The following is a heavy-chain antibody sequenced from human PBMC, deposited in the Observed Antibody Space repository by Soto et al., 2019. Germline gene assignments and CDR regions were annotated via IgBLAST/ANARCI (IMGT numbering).Heavy chain of an antibody. Sequence: EVQLVESGGGLVKPGGSLRLSCAASGFTFSSYSMNCVRQAPGKGLKWVSSISSSSSYIYYADSVKGRFTISRDNAKNSVYLQMNSLRVEDTAVYYCASSSVMRYSSSWYDDYWGQGTLVTVSS. J-gene: IGHJ4*02. CDR1: GFTFSSYS. D-gene: IGHD6-13*01. V-gene: IGHV3-21*01. CDR2: ISSSSSYI. CDR3: ASSSVMRYSSSWYDDY.